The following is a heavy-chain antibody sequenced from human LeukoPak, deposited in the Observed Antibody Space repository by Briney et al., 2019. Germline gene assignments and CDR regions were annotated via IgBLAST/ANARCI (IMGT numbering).Heavy chain of an antibody. D-gene: IGHD3-16*02. CDR1: GLTFTNAW. CDR3: TTDLRS. V-gene: IGHV3-15*01. CDR2: IKSKSAGGTT. Sequence: PGGSLRLSRVASGLTFTNAWMAWVRQAPGKGLEWVGRIKSKSAGGTTGYAAPVQGRFTISRDDSKNMLYLQMNRLKTEDTALYYCTTDLRSWGQGGLVSVSS. J-gene: IGHJ4*02.